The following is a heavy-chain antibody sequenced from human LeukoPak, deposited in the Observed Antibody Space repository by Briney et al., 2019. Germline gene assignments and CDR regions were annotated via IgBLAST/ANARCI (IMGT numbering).Heavy chain of an antibody. CDR3: ARVPGRSTPGYDLWSGLYYYGMDV. CDR1: GGSISSYY. V-gene: IGHV4-59*01. J-gene: IGHJ6*02. CDR2: IYYSGST. D-gene: IGHD3-3*01. Sequence: PSETLSLTCTGSGGSISSYYWSWIRQPPGKGLEWIGYIYYSGSTNYNPSLKSRVTISVDTSKNQFSLKLSSVTAADTAVYYCARVPGRSTPGYDLWSGLYYYGMDVWGQGTTVTVSS.